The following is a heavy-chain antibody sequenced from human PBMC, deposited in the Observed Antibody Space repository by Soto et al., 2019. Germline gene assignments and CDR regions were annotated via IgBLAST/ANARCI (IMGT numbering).Heavy chain of an antibody. CDR1: GGSISSSSYY. CDR2: IYYSGST. CDR3: ASQRSSWRRRLPSFDY. V-gene: IGHV4-39*01. D-gene: IGHD6-13*01. J-gene: IGHJ4*02. Sequence: QLQLQESGPGLVKPSETLSLTCTVSGGSISSSSYYWGWIRQPPGKGLEWIGSIYYSGSTYYNPSLKSRITISVDTSKNQLSLKLSSVTAADTAVYYCASQRSSWRRRLPSFDYWGQGTLVTVSS.